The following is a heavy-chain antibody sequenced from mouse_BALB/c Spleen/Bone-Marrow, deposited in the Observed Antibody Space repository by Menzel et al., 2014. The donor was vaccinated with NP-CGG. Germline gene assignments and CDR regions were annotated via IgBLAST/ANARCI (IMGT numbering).Heavy chain of an antibody. CDR2: INPSNGRT. CDR3: ARDGNYRYAMDY. CDR1: GYTFTSYW. V-gene: IGHV1S81*02. D-gene: IGHD2-1*01. J-gene: IGHJ4*01. Sequence: QVQLQQSGDDLVKPGASVKLSCKASGYTFTSYWIHWVKQRPGQGPEWIGEINPSNGRTNYNEKFKSKATLTEDKSSSTAYMQLSSLTSEDSAVYYCARDGNYRYAMDYWGQGTSVTVSS.